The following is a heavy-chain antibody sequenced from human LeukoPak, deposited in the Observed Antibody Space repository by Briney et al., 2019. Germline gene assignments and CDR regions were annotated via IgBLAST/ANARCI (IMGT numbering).Heavy chain of an antibody. CDR1: GFILSRHD. V-gene: IGHV3-30*18. CDR2: ISYDGSNK. Sequence: GGSLRLSCGASGFILSRHDMHWVRQAPGKGLEWVAIISYDGSNKYYADSVKGRFTISRDNSKNTLYLQMNNLRAEDTAVYYCAKDRTYSDGVYGYWGQGTLVTVSS. J-gene: IGHJ4*02. CDR3: AKDRTYSDGVYGY. D-gene: IGHD2-8*01.